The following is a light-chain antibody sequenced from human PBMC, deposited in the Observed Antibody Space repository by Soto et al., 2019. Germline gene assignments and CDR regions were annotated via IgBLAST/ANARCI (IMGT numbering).Light chain of an antibody. CDR3: SSYASSSTFLYV. J-gene: IGLJ1*01. Sequence: QSVLTQPASVSGSPGQSITISCTGTSSDVGGYNYVSWYQQHPGKAPKLMIYDVSNRPSGVSNRFSGSKSGNTASLTISGLQAEDEADFYCSSYASSSTFLYVFGTGTKVPVL. CDR1: SSDVGGYNY. CDR2: DVS. V-gene: IGLV2-14*01.